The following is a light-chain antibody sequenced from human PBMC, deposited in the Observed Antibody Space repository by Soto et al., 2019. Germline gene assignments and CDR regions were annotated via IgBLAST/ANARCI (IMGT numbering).Light chain of an antibody. CDR2: AAS. CDR1: QSMSNY. Sequence: DIQMTQSPASLSASVGDRVTITCRASQSMSNYLNWYQHKPGKAPKVLIYAASTLQSGVPSRFSGRGSGTDFTLTISSLQPEDFATYHCQQSYSTPYTFGQGTKVDIK. CDR3: QQSYSTPYT. J-gene: IGKJ2*01. V-gene: IGKV1-39*01.